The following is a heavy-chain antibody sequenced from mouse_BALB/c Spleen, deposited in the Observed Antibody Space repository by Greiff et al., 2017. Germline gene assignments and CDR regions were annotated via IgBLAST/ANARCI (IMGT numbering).Heavy chain of an antibody. V-gene: IGHV6-6*02. J-gene: IGHJ4*01. CDR3: TTTDYYAMDY. CDR2: IRLKSNNYAT. Sequence: EVQLVESGGGLVQPGGSMKLSCVASGFTFSNYWMNWVRQSPEKGLEWVAEIRLKSNNYATHYAESVKGRFTISRDDSKSSVYLQMNNLRAEDTGIYYCTTTDYYAMDYWGQGTSVTVSS. D-gene: IGHD5-5*01. CDR1: GFTFSNYW.